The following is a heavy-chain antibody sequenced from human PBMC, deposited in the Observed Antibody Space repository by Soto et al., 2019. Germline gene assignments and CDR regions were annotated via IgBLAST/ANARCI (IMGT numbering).Heavy chain of an antibody. CDR2: ISNSGTTI. D-gene: IGHD2-15*01. Sequence: QVQLVESGGGLVKSGVSLRLSCAASGFTFSDYYMTWIRQAPGKGLERVSYISNSGTTIFYADSVKGRFTISRDNAKNSLSLQMNSLRADDTAVYYCARSASTPNGWWGYGLDVSVQVTTVTAAS. CDR3: ARSASTPNGWWGYGLDV. CDR1: GFTFSDYY. J-gene: IGHJ6*02. V-gene: IGHV3-11*01.